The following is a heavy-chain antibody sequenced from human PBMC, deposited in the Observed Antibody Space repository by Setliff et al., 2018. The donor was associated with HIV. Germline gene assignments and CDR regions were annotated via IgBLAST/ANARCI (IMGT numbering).Heavy chain of an antibody. Sequence: LSLTCAVYGGSFSGYHWNWIRQFPGKGLEWIGEINHTGNTQYNPSLKSRVTMSEETSKNQFSLKLKSVAAADTAIYFCARGKGGLVGPAEFDYWGPGTLVTVSS. D-gene: IGHD1-26*01. CDR1: GGSFSGYH. V-gene: IGHV4-34*01. CDR2: INHTGNT. CDR3: ARGKGGLVGPAEFDY. J-gene: IGHJ4*02.